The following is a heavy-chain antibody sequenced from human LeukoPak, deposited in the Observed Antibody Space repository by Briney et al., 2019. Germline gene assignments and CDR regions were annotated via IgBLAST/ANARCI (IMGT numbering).Heavy chain of an antibody. CDR1: GGSVSSGSYY. J-gene: IGHJ4*02. Sequence: SETLSLTCTVSGGSVSSGSYYWSWIRQPPGKGLEWIGYIYYSGSTNYNPSLKSRVTISVDTSKNQFSLKLSSVTAADTAVYYCARDASILTGYPLGGFDYWGQGTLVTVSS. CDR3: ARDASILTGYPLGGFDY. CDR2: IYYSGST. D-gene: IGHD3-9*01. V-gene: IGHV4-61*01.